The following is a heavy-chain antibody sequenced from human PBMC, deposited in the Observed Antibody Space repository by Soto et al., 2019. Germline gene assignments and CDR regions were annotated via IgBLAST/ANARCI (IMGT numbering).Heavy chain of an antibody. CDR2: INAGNGNT. Sequence: VNGQRLEWMGWINAGNGNTKYSQKFQGRVTITRDTSASTAYMELSSLRSEDTAVYYCAPSPPGNTGFALWGKGT. V-gene: IGHV1-3*01. J-gene: IGHJ5*02. D-gene: IGHD3-10*01. CDR3: APSPPGNTGFAL.